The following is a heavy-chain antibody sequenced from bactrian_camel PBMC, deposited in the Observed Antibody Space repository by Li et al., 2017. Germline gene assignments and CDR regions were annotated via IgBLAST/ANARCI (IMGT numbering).Heavy chain of an antibody. CDR1: PNIYSISC. V-gene: IGHV3S54*01. CDR3: TKQAREYGGSSNN. Sequence: HVQLVESGGGSVQAGGSLSISCAVSPNIYSISCMAWFRQAPGNEREGITLSSTRGGRPVYADSVKGRFTISRDNAKNTLYLQLNALQTEDMAMYYCTKQAREYGGSSNNWGQGTQVTVS. D-gene: IGHD2*01. J-gene: IGHJ4*01. CDR2: SSTRGGRP.